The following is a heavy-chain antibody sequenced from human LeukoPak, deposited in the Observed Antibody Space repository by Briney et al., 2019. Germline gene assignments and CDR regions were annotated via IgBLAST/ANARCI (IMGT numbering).Heavy chain of an antibody. V-gene: IGHV3-30*04. D-gene: IGHD4/OR15-4a*01. CDR2: ISYDGSNE. Sequence: GRSPRLSCAASGFTFSNYAMHWVRQAPGKGLEGVAIISYDGSNEYYGDSVKGRFTISRDNSKNTLYLQMNSLRAEDTAVYYCARGGLQYGGYVHYWGEGTLVTVSS. CDR3: ARGGLQYGGYVHY. J-gene: IGHJ4*02. CDR1: GFTFSNYA.